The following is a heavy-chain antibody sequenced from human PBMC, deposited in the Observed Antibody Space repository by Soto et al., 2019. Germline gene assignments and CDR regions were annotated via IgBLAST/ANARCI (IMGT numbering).Heavy chain of an antibody. V-gene: IGHV3-74*01. J-gene: IGHJ3*02. CDR2: INSDGSST. CDR1: GVTFITYW. D-gene: IGHD6-19*01. CDR3: ASAMGGTRNALNI. Sequence: PGGSLRLSCVGSGVTFITYWMHWVRQAPGKGLVWVSRINSDGSSTNYADSVKGRFTISRDNAKSTLWLQMNSLRAEDTAVYYCASAMGGTRNALNIWGQGTMVTVSS.